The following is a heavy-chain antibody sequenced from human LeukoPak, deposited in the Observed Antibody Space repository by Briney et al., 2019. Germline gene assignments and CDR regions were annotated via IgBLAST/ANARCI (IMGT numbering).Heavy chain of an antibody. CDR3: ARYGDYVNYYYGLDV. Sequence: SETLCLTCAVYGGSFSGYNRRCIRHPPGKGLEWIGEINHSVSTNYNPSLTSRVTISVDTSTSQFSLKLSSVTAADTAVYYCARYGDYVNYYYGLDVWGKGTTVTVSS. CDR1: GGSFSGYN. J-gene: IGHJ6*04. V-gene: IGHV4-34*01. D-gene: IGHD4-17*01. CDR2: INHSVST.